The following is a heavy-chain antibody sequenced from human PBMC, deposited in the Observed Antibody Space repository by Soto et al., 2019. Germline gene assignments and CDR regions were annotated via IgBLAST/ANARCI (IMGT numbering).Heavy chain of an antibody. D-gene: IGHD2-15*01. J-gene: IGHJ4*02. CDR1: GGTFSSYA. CDR2: IIPIFGTA. CDR3: AAGYCSGGRCYPYRYYFGY. Sequence: ASVKVSCKASGGTFSSYAISWVRQSPGQGLEWMGGIIPIFGTANYAQKFEGRVTITADESTSTAYMELSSLRSEDTAVYYCAAGYCSGGRCYPYRYYFGYWGQGTLVTVSS. V-gene: IGHV1-69*13.